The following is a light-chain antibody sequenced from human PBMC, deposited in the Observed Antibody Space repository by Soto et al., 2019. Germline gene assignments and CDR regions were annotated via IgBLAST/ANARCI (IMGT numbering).Light chain of an antibody. CDR1: SSDVGANNF. J-gene: IGLJ1*01. Sequence: QSALTQPASVSGSPGQSITISCTGTSSDVGANNFVSWYQQHPGKVPKLMIYTVSSRPSGVSQRFSGSKSGNTASLTISGLQAEDEADYYCSSFTTDSTYVFGTGTKLTVL. CDR3: SSFTTDSTYV. CDR2: TVS. V-gene: IGLV2-14*01.